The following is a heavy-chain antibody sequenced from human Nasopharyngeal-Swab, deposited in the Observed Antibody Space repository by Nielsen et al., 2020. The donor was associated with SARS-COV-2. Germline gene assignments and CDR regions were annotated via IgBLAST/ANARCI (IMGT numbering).Heavy chain of an antibody. CDR2: IKNDGTTT. CDR1: GFTFSTYW. CDR3: ARETGEGGSYYSDY. D-gene: IGHD1-14*01. Sequence: GGSLRLSCAASGFTFSTYWMHWVRQAPGKGLVWVSRIKNDGTTTRYADPVQGRFTISRDNAKKTLYLQMNRLRVEDTAVYYCARETGEGGSYYSDYWGQGTLVTVSS. J-gene: IGHJ4*02. V-gene: IGHV3-74*01.